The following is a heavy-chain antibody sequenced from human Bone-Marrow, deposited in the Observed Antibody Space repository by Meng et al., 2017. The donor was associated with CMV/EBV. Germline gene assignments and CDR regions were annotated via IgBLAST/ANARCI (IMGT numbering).Heavy chain of an antibody. CDR1: GGTFSSYD. CDR2: IIPMFGTT. J-gene: IGHJ4*02. D-gene: IGHD6-13*01. Sequence: GGTFSSYDISWVRQAPGQGLEWMGGIIPMFGTTNYAQKFQGRVTITADKSTNTAYMELSSLRSEDTAVYYCARCIAAAAVGLYYFDYWGQGTLVTVSS. CDR3: ARCIAAAAVGLYYFDY. V-gene: IGHV1-69*06.